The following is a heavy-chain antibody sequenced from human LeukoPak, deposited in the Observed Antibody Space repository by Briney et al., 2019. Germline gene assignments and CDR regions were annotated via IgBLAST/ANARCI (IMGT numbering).Heavy chain of an antibody. Sequence: SETLSLTCTVSGGAISSYYWSWIRQPAGKGLEGIGRIYTSGSTNYNPSLKSRVTMSVDTSKNQFSLKLSSVTAADTAVYYCARELLWFGTYYYGMDVWGQGTTVTVSS. CDR2: IYTSGST. J-gene: IGHJ6*02. D-gene: IGHD3-10*01. V-gene: IGHV4-4*07. CDR3: ARELLWFGTYYYGMDV. CDR1: GGAISSYY.